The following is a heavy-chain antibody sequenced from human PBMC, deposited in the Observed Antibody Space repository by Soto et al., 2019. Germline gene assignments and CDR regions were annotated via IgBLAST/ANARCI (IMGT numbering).Heavy chain of an antibody. Sequence: HPGGSLRLSCAASGLTFSSYAMSWVRQAPGKGLEWVSAISGSGGSTYYADSVKGRFTISRDNSKNTLYLQMNSLRAEDTAVYYCAKDHLYIRGVIHNWFDSWGQGTLVTVSS. D-gene: IGHD3-10*02. CDR2: ISGSGGST. V-gene: IGHV3-23*01. J-gene: IGHJ5*01. CDR3: AKDHLYIRGVIHNWFDS. CDR1: GLTFSSYA.